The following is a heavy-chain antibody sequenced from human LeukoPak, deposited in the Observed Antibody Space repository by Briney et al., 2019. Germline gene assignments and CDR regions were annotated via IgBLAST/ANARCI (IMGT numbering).Heavy chain of an antibody. V-gene: IGHV3-64D*09. J-gene: IGHJ4*02. CDR3: GGSSSWYRLDY. D-gene: IGHD6-13*01. CDR1: GFTFSSYA. CDR2: ISANGGST. Sequence: GGSLRLSCSASGFTFSSYAIQWIRQAPGKGLEYVSGISANGGSTYYADSVKGRFTISRDSSKNTLYLQMGSLRPEDTAVYYCGGSSSWYRLDYWGQGTLVTVSS.